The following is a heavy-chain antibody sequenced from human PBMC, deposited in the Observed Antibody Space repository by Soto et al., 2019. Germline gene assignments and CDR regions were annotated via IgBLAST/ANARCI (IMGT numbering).Heavy chain of an antibody. Sequence: PGESLKISCKGSGYSFTSSWIGWVRQMPGKGLEWMGMIYPGDSDTRYSPSFQGQVTISADKSISIAYLQWSSLKASDTAIYYCARHEQYYYSYYGFDVWGQGTTVTVSS. V-gene: IGHV5-51*01. J-gene: IGHJ6*02. CDR2: IYPGDSDT. CDR1: GYSFTSSW. CDR3: ARHEQYYYSYYGFDV.